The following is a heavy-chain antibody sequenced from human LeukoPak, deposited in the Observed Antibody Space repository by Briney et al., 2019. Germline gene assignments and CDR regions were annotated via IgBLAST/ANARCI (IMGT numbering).Heavy chain of an antibody. V-gene: IGHV3-7*03. J-gene: IGHJ4*02. D-gene: IGHD1-26*01. CDR1: GFTFSTYW. Sequence: GRSLRLSCEASGFTFSTYWMSWVRQAPGKGLEWVANIKQDGSQTYHADSVKGRFTVSRDNSKNSLYLQMSSLTAADTAVYYCAKDRSIGTYYTFDHWGQGTLVTVSS. CDR2: IKQDGSQT. CDR3: AKDRSIGTYYTFDH.